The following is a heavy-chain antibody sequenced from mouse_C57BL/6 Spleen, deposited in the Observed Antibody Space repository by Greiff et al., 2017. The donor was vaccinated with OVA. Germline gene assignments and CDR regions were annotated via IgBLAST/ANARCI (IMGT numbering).Heavy chain of an antibody. V-gene: IGHV14-2*01. D-gene: IGHD1-1*01. CDR3: APYYYGSSSYAMDY. J-gene: IGHJ4*01. CDR1: GFNIKDYY. Sequence: EVKLMESGAELVKPGASVKLSCTASGFNIKDYYMHWVKQRTEQGLEWIGRIDPEDGETKYAPKFQGKATITADTSSNTAYLQLSSLTSEDTAVYYCAPYYYGSSSYAMDYWSQGTSVTVSS. CDR2: IDPEDGET.